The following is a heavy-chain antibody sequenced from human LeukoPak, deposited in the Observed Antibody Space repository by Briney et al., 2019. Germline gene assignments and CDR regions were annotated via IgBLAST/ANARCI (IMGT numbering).Heavy chain of an antibody. Sequence: SETLSLTCAVYGGSFSGYHWSWIRQPPGKGLEWIGEINHSGSINYNPSLKSRVTISVDTSKNQFSLKLSSVTAADTAVYYCARDGAGMVRGGVADYWGQGTLVTVSS. CDR3: ARDGAGMVRGGVADY. J-gene: IGHJ4*02. CDR2: INHSGSI. CDR1: GGSFSGYH. V-gene: IGHV4-34*01. D-gene: IGHD3-10*01.